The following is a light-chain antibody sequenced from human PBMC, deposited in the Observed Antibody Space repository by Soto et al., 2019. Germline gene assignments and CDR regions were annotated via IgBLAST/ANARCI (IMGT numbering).Light chain of an antibody. CDR1: QSVSSSY. CDR3: QQYGSSPLT. CDR2: GAS. V-gene: IGKV3-20*01. J-gene: IGKJ4*01. Sequence: EIVLTQSPGTLSLSPGERATLSCRASQSVSSSYLAWYQQKPGQAPRLLIYGASSRATGILDRFCGSGSGTDFTLTISGLEPEDFAVYYCQQYGSSPLTFVGGTKVEIE.